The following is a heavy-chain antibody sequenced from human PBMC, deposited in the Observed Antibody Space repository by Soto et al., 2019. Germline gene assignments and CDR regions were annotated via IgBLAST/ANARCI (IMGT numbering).Heavy chain of an antibody. Sequence: SETLSLTCTVSGGSISSYYWSWIRQPPGKGLEWIGYIYYSGSTNYNPSLKSRVTISVDTSKNQFSLKLSSVTAADTAVYYCARVRVTTYNYYYGMDVWGQGTTVTVS. V-gene: IGHV4-59*01. CDR2: IYYSGST. D-gene: IGHD4-17*01. CDR3: ARVRVTTYNYYYGMDV. CDR1: GGSISSYY. J-gene: IGHJ6*02.